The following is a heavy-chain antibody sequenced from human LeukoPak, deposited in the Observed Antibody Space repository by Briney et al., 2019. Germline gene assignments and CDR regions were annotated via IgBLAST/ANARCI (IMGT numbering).Heavy chain of an antibody. CDR3: AREHTPYGSGCTAAY. CDR2: VSPSSSSI. D-gene: IGHD6-19*01. CDR1: GFTFSSYE. J-gene: IGHJ4*02. Sequence: GGSLRLSCAASGFTFSSYEMNWVRQAPGTGLEWVSYVSPSSSSIYYADSVKGRFTISRDNAKNSLYLQMNSLRAEDTAVYYCAREHTPYGSGCTAAYWGQGTLVTVSS. V-gene: IGHV3-48*01.